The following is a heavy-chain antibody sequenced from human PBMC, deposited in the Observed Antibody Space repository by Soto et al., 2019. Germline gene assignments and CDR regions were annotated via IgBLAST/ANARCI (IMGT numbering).Heavy chain of an antibody. D-gene: IGHD3-10*01. CDR1: GYTFTSYD. CDR2: MNPNSGNT. Sequence: ASVKVSCKASGYTFTSYDINWVRQATGQGLEWMGWMNPNSGNTGYAQKFQGRVTMTRNTSISTAYMELSSLRSEDTAVYYCAGGFTVPWAHDAFDIWGQGTMVTVSS. J-gene: IGHJ3*02. V-gene: IGHV1-8*01. CDR3: AGGFTVPWAHDAFDI.